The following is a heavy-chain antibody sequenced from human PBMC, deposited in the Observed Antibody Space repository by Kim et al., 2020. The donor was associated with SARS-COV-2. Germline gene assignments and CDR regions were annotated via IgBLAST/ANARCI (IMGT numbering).Heavy chain of an antibody. Sequence: KGRFIISRDNAKNSHYLQMNSLRDEDTAVYYCAYSSSSSQDLYFYYYMDVWGKGTTVTVSS. J-gene: IGHJ6*03. D-gene: IGHD6-13*01. V-gene: IGHV3-48*02. CDR3: AYSSSSSQDLYFYYYMDV.